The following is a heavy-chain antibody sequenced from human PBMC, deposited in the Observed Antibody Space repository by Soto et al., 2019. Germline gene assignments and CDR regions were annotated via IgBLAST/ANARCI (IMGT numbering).Heavy chain of an antibody. CDR1: GGSISSYY. D-gene: IGHD1-26*01. Sequence: PSETLSLTCTVSGGSISSYYWSWIRQPAGKGLEWIGRIYTSGSTNYNPSLKSRVTMSVDTSKNQFSLQLSSVTAADTAVYYCARDLPFFSSFGRGMDVWGQGTTVTVSS. V-gene: IGHV4-4*07. CDR3: ARDLPFFSSFGRGMDV. CDR2: IYTSGST. J-gene: IGHJ6*02.